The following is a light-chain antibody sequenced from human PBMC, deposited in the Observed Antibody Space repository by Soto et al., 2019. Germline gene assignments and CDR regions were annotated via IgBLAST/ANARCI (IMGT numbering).Light chain of an antibody. V-gene: IGLV2-14*01. CDR3: SSYTNSIAL. J-gene: IGLJ2*01. Sequence: QSALTQPASVSGSPGQSITISCTGTSSDIGTYNYVSWYQQHPDKAPKLMISEVSNRPSGVSNRFSGSKSGNTASLTISGLQAEDEADYYCSSYTNSIALFGGGTKVTVL. CDR2: EVS. CDR1: SSDIGTYNY.